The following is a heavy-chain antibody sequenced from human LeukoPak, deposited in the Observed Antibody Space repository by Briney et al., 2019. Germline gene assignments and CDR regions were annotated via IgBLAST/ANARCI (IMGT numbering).Heavy chain of an antibody. CDR2: ISSDSSYI. CDR3: VPYHIVVVTVRTPDFDY. Sequence: PGRSLRLSCAGSGFTFSSYSMSWVRQAPGKGLEWVSSISSDSSYISYAESVKGRFTISRDNAKNSLSLQMNSLRAEDTAVYYCVPYHIVVVTVRTPDFDYWGRGTLVTVSS. V-gene: IGHV3-21*01. D-gene: IGHD2-21*02. J-gene: IGHJ4*02. CDR1: GFTFSSYS.